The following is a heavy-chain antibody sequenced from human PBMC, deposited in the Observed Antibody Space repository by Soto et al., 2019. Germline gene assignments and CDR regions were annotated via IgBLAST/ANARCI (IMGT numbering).Heavy chain of an antibody. J-gene: IGHJ6*02. V-gene: IGHV4-4*02. CDR3: ARVSGGDYDGYGLDV. D-gene: IGHD4-17*01. CDR1: GGSISSDNW. Sequence: QVQLQESGPGLVRPSETLSLTCAVSGGSISSDNWWTWVRQAPGKGREWIGEIYHSGRTNYNPSLKSRATISEDKSKHQFSLKLRSATAAETAVYYCARVSGGDYDGYGLDVWGQGTTVTVSS. CDR2: IYHSGRT.